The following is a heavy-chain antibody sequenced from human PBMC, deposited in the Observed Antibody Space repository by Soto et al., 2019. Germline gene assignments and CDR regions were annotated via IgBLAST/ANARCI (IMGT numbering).Heavy chain of an antibody. V-gene: IGHV1-69*12. Sequence: QVQLVQSGAEVRQPASSVKVSCKTSGGTFSSYAISWVRQAPGQGLEWMGGIVPIVDTSTYAQKFQGRVTMTADESTSTAYMALSSLRSDDTAIYYCVRVVAIPGYPDNWGQGTLVTVSS. CDR2: IVPIVDTS. CDR1: GGTFSSYA. J-gene: IGHJ4*02. CDR3: VRVVAIPGYPDN. D-gene: IGHD5-12*01.